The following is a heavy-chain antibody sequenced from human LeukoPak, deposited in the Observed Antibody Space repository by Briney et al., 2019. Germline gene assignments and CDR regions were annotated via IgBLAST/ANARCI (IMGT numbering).Heavy chain of an antibody. V-gene: IGHV3-33*06. CDR3: AKDLGGSSSWYMVGY. D-gene: IGHD6-13*01. CDR1: GFTFSSYW. J-gene: IGHJ4*02. CDR2: IWYDGSNK. Sequence: GGSLRLSCAASGFTFSSYWMHRVPQAPGKGLEWVAVIWYDGSNKYYADSVKGRFTISRDNSKNTLYLQMNSLRAEDTAVYYCAKDLGGSSSWYMVGYWGQGTLVTVSS.